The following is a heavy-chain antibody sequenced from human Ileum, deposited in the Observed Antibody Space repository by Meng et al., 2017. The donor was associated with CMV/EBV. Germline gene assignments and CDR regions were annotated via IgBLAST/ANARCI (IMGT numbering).Heavy chain of an antibody. CDR1: GFTFSDYW. J-gene: IGHJ4*02. CDR2: ISVGGSEEPST. V-gene: IGHV3-74*03. Sequence: GGSLRLSCAASGFTFSDYWMQWVRQAPGGGLVWVARISVGGSEEPSTKYADSVEGRFTISRDDAQSTLYLQMNSLRVDDTAVYYCARSTASGTDFWGWGQGTLVTVSS. D-gene: IGHD3-10*01. CDR3: ARSTASGTDFWG.